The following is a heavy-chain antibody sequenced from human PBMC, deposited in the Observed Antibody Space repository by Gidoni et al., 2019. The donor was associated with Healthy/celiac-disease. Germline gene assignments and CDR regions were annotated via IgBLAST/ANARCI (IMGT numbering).Heavy chain of an antibody. V-gene: IGHV3-33*01. Sequence: QVQLGEAGVGVVQPGRSLRPSCGSSGFTFRSYGMRCVRQAPGKGVEGVAVIWNDGVNKYDADSVKGRFTISRDNSKNTLYLQMNSLRAEDTAVYYCAREGPLRAAAGTPYYYYGMDVWGQGTTVTVSS. J-gene: IGHJ6*02. CDR3: AREGPLRAAAGTPYYYYGMDV. CDR1: GFTFRSYG. D-gene: IGHD6-13*01. CDR2: IWNDGVNK.